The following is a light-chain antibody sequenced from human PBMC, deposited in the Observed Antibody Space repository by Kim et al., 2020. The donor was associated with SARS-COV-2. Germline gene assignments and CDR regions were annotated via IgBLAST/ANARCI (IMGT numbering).Light chain of an antibody. CDR3: SSYTSSGTQV. CDR2: DVS. V-gene: IGLV2-14*03. J-gene: IGLJ2*01. Sequence: QSALTQPASVSGSPGQSITISCTGTSSDVGAYNFISWYQQHPGKAPRLMIYDVSDRPSGVSNRFSGSKSGNTASLTISGLQAEDEGDYYCSSYTSSGTQVFGGGTKLTVL. CDR1: SSDVGAYNF.